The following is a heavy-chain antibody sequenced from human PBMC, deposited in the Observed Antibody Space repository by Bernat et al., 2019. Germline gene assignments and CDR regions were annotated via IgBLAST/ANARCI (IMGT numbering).Heavy chain of an antibody. CDR2: ISSSSSYI. Sequence: EVQLVESGGGLVKPGGSLRLSCVASGFTFSSYSMNWVRQAPGKGLEWVSSISSSSSYIYYADSVKGRFTISRDNAKNSLYLQMKSLIAEDTAVYYCAREEAGSFDYWGQGTLVTVSS. D-gene: IGHD6-13*01. J-gene: IGHJ4*02. CDR3: AREEAGSFDY. CDR1: GFTFSSYS. V-gene: IGHV3-21*01.